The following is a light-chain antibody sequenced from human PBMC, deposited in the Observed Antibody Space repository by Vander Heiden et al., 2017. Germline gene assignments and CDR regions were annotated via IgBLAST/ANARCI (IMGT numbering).Light chain of an antibody. J-gene: IGLJ2*01. CDR3: QAWDTSTAWKV. CDR2: QDN. V-gene: IGLV3-1*01. Sequence: SYELTQPPSVSVSPGQTASITCSGDKLGDKYACWYQQKPGHSPLLVIYQDNKRPSGIPERFSGSNSGNTATLTISGTQAMDEADYYCQAWDTSTAWKVFGGGTKLTVL. CDR1: KLGDKY.